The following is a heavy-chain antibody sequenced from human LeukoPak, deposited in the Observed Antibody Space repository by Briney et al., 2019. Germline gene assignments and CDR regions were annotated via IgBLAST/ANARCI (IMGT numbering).Heavy chain of an antibody. J-gene: IGHJ4*02. CDR3: AKDDHITKVQGVITY. Sequence: PGGSLRLSCAASGFTFSSYAMSWVRQAPGERLEWVSAISGSGGSTYYADSVKGRFTISRDNTNNTLYLQMNSLRAEDTAVYYCAKDDHITKVQGVITYWGQGTLVTVSS. CDR2: ISGSGGST. V-gene: IGHV3-23*01. CDR1: GFTFSSYA. D-gene: IGHD3-10*01.